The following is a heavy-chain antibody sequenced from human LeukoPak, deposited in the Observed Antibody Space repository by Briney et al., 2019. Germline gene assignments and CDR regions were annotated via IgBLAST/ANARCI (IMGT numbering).Heavy chain of an antibody. J-gene: IGHJ3*02. V-gene: IGHV3-7*01. CDR1: GFAFSDSW. Sequence: GGSLRLSCAASGFAFSDSWMTWIRQAPGKGLEWVTFIKGDGSAKKYVDSVKGRFTISRDNARNSLFLQMNSLRAEDTAVYYCARDRGWIQHDIWGQGAMVTVSS. CDR2: IKGDGSAK. D-gene: IGHD5-18*01. CDR3: ARDRGWIQHDI.